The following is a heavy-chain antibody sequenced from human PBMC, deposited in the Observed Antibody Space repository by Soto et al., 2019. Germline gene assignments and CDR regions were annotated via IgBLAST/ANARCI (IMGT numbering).Heavy chain of an antibody. Sequence: EVQLVQSGAEVKKPGESLRISCKGSGHSFTNYWISWVRQVPGKGLEWIGRIDPSQSYGEYSPSFRGHVTISVDKSITTAYLQWSSLKASDTATYYCAGHLGGSDSAWGQGTLVTVSS. D-gene: IGHD2-15*01. CDR1: GHSFTNYW. CDR2: IDPSQSYG. V-gene: IGHV5-10-1*03. J-gene: IGHJ5*02. CDR3: AGHLGGSDSA.